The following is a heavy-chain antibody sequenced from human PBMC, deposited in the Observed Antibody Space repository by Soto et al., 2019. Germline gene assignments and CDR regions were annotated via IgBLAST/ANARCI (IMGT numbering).Heavy chain of an antibody. Sequence: EVQLVESGGGLVQPGGSLRLSCAASGFTFSSYWMSWVRQAPGKGLEWVANIKQDGSEKYYVDSVKGRFTISRDNAKNSLYLQMNSLRAEDTAVYYCARDVYDSSGYYFGGLVFDYWGQGTLVTVSS. CDR3: ARDVYDSSGYYFGGLVFDY. D-gene: IGHD3-22*01. CDR1: GFTFSSYW. J-gene: IGHJ4*02. V-gene: IGHV3-7*05. CDR2: IKQDGSEK.